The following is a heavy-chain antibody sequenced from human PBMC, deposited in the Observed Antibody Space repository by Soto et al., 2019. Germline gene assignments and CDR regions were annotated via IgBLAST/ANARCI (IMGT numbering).Heavy chain of an antibody. CDR1: GFTFSTYS. J-gene: IGHJ6*02. D-gene: IGHD2-2*01. CDR2: ISSSGTYI. CDR3: ARDPSDCSSTSCWGYYALDV. Sequence: LRLSCAASGFTFSTYSMNWVRQAPGKGLEWVSSISSSGTYIHYADSLKGRFTISRDNAKNSLYLQMIRLRAEDTAVYYCARDPSDCSSTSCWGYYALDVWGQGTTVTVSS. V-gene: IGHV3-21*01.